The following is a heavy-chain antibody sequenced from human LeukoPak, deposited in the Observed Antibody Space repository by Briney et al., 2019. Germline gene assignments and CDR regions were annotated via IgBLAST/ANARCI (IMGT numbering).Heavy chain of an antibody. J-gene: IGHJ4*02. V-gene: IGHV3-30*02. D-gene: IGHD2-2*01. Sequence: PGGSLRLSCAASGFTFSSYGMHWVRQAPGKGLEWEAFIRYDGSNKYYADSVKGRFTISRDNSKNTLYLQMNSLRAEDTAVYYCAKDFRDWSYATSPDYWGQGTLVTVSS. CDR3: AKDFRDWSYATSPDY. CDR1: GFTFSSYG. CDR2: IRYDGSNK.